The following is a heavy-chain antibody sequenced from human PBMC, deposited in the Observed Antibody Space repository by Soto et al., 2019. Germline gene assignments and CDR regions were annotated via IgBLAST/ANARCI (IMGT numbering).Heavy chain of an antibody. CDR1: GFTVADYA. D-gene: IGHD6-19*01. CDR2: ISWNSGSI. Sequence: EVQLVESGGGLVQPGRSLRLSCAASGFTVADYAMHWVRQAPGKGLEWVSGISWNSGSIGYADSVKGRFTISRDNAKNSLYLQMNSLRAEDKALYYCAKDRGLVLSFYFDYWGQGTLVNVSS. V-gene: IGHV3-9*01. J-gene: IGHJ4*02. CDR3: AKDRGLVLSFYFDY.